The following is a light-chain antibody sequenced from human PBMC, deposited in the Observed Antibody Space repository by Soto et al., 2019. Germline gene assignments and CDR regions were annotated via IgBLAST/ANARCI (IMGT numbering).Light chain of an antibody. CDR3: QVWDSSADHPRVV. J-gene: IGLJ7*01. Sequence: SYELTQPPSVSVAPGQTAMITCGGDNIRSKGVHWYRQRPGQAPVLVVYDDSDRPSGIPERFSGSNSGSTATLTISRVEAGDEADYYCQVWDSSADHPRVVFGGGTQLTVL. CDR1: NIRSKG. V-gene: IGLV3-21*02. CDR2: DDS.